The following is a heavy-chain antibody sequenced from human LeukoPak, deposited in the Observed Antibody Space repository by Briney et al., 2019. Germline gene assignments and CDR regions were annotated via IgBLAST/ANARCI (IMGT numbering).Heavy chain of an antibody. CDR1: GFTFSAFW. Sequence: PGGSLRLSCAAPGFTFSAFWMHWVRQAPGKGLVWVSRINSDGSSTTYADSVKGRFTVPRDNAKNTLYLQMDSLRAEDSAVYYCARGLVHDTSGYYSDYWGQGILVTVFS. CDR3: ARGLVHDTSGYYSDY. J-gene: IGHJ4*02. D-gene: IGHD3-22*01. CDR2: INSDGSST. V-gene: IGHV3-74*01.